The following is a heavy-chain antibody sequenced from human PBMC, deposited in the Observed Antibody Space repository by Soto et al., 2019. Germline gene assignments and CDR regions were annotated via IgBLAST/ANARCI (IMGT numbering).Heavy chain of an antibody. CDR3: ARQRVLSSNMYITSFDP. CDR1: GGSINSSDHF. V-gene: IGHV4-39*01. CDR2: VYYTETT. Sequence: SETLSLTCSLSGGSINSSDHFWGWIRQTPGKGLEWVGSVYYTETTYYNPSLKSPVTISVETSRNTFSLKVNSVTAADTGIYYCARQRVLSSNMYITSFDPWGQGTLVTVSS. D-gene: IGHD1-1*01. J-gene: IGHJ5*01.